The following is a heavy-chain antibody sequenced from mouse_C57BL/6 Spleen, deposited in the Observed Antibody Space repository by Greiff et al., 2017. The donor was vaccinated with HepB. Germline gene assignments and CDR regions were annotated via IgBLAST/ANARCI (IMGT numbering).Heavy chain of an antibody. Sequence: VQLQQSGAELVKPGASVKMSCKASGYTFTSYWITWVKQRPGQGLEWIGDIYPGSGSTNYNEKFKSKATLTVDTSSSTAYMQLSSLTSEDSAVYYCAREGDYSKPFAYWGQGTLVTVSA. CDR2: IYPGSGST. J-gene: IGHJ3*01. D-gene: IGHD2-5*01. CDR1: GYTFTSYW. CDR3: AREGDYSKPFAY. V-gene: IGHV1-55*01.